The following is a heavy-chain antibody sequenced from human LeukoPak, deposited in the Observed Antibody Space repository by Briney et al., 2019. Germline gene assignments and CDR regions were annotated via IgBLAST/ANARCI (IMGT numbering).Heavy chain of an antibody. J-gene: IGHJ4*02. CDR1: GFTFSSYS. CDR2: ISSSGSYI. V-gene: IGHV3-21*01. D-gene: IGHD4-17*01. Sequence: GGSLRLSCAASGFTFSSYSMNWVRQAPGKGLEWVSSISSSGSYIYYADSVKGRFTISRDNAKISPDLQMNSLRADDTAVYYCARDYYGDYVFDYWGQGALVTVSS. CDR3: ARDYYGDYVFDY.